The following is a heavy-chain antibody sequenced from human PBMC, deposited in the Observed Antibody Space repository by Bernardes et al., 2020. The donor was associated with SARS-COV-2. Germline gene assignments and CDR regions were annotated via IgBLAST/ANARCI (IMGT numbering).Heavy chain of an antibody. V-gene: IGHV4-61*02. D-gene: IGHD3-10*01. CDR1: GGSISSGSYY. Sequence: SETLSLTCTVSGGSISSGSYYWSWIRQPAGKGLEWIGRIYTSGSTNYNPSLKSRVTISVDTSKNQFSLKLSSVTAADTAVYYCAGAEPNGSGSYYPDYYYYGMDVWGQGTTVTVSS. CDR2: IYTSGST. CDR3: AGAEPNGSGSYYPDYYYYGMDV. J-gene: IGHJ6*02.